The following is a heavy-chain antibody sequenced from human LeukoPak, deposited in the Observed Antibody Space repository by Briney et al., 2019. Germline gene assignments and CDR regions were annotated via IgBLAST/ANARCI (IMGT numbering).Heavy chain of an antibody. J-gene: IGHJ6*03. CDR1: GFTFSSYS. Sequence: GGSLRLSCAASGFTFSSYSMNWVRQAPGKGLEWVSYISSSSSTIYYADSVKGRFTISRDNAKNSLYLQMNSLRAEDTAVYYCASRSSPYYYYYMDVWGKGTTVTVSS. V-gene: IGHV3-48*01. CDR3: ASRSSPYYYYYMDV. CDR2: ISSSSSTI. D-gene: IGHD6-6*01.